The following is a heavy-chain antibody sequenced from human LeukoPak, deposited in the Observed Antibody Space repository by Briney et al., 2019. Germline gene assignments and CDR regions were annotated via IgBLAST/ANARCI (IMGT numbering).Heavy chain of an antibody. V-gene: IGHV1-69*06. J-gene: IGHJ4*02. CDR1: GGTCSSYA. D-gene: IGHD3-22*01. Sequence: SVKVSCKASGGTCSSYAISWVRQAPGQGLEWMGRIIPIFGTANYAQKFQGRVTITADKSTSTADMEPSSLTSEDTTVYYCANSFQRTTYYYDSSGYSYFDYWGQGTLVTASS. CDR3: ANSFQRTTYYYDSSGYSYFDY. CDR2: IIPIFGTA.